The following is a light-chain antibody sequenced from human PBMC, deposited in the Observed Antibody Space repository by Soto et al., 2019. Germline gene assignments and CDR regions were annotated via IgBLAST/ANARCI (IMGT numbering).Light chain of an antibody. CDR2: AVS. J-gene: IGLJ2*01. Sequence: ALTQPPSASGSLGQSVTISCTGTSSDVGGSNYVSWFQQHPGNSPKLVIFAVSQRPSGVPDRFSGSKSGNTASLTVSGLQAEDEADYYCSSYAGTNNVIFGGGTKLTVL. V-gene: IGLV2-8*01. CDR1: SSDVGGSNY. CDR3: SSYAGTNNVI.